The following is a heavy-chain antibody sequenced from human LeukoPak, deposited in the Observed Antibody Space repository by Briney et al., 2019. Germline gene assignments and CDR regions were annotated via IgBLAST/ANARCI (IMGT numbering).Heavy chain of an antibody. CDR3: ARGQRVRGVNTFDY. D-gene: IGHD3-10*01. CDR2: INHSGST. Sequence: ASETLSLTCAVYGGSFSGYCWSWIRQPPGKGLEWIGEINHSGSTNYNPSLKSRVTISVDTSKDQFSLKLSSVTAADTAVYYCARGQRVRGVNTFDYWGQGTLVTVSS. CDR1: GGSFSGYC. V-gene: IGHV4-34*01. J-gene: IGHJ4*02.